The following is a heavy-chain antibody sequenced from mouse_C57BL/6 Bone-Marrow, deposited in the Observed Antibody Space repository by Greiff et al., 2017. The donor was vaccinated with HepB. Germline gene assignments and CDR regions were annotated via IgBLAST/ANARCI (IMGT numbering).Heavy chain of an antibody. J-gene: IGHJ1*03. CDR1: GYAFSSYW. Sequence: VKLQESGAELVKPGASVKISCKASGYAFSSYWMNWVKQRPGKGLEWIGQIYPGDGDTNYNGKFKGKATLTADKSSSTAYMQLSSLTSEDSAVYFCARYHYYGYWYFDVWGTGTTVTVSS. CDR2: IYPGDGDT. D-gene: IGHD1-2*01. V-gene: IGHV1-80*01. CDR3: ARYHYYGYWYFDV.